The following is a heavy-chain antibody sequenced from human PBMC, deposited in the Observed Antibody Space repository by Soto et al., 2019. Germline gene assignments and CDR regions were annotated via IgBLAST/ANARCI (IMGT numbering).Heavy chain of an antibody. CDR2: IYYIGTT. J-gene: IGHJ5*02. Sequence: WIRQLPGKGLEWIGNIYYIGTTSYNPSLKSRVTMSIDTSKNQFSLKLRSVVAADTAMYYCAKNDLFLPWCAPRGHPTFVTASS. V-gene: IGHV4-31*02. CDR3: AKNDLFLPWCAP. D-gene: IGHD3-16*01.